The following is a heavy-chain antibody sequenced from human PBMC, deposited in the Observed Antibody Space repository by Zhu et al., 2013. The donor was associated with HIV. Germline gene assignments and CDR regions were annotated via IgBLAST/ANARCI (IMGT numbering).Heavy chain of an antibody. CDR1: GYSFIGYY. V-gene: IGHV1-2*02. D-gene: IGHD6-19*01. CDR3: ARDRNDIAVTGSWYFDL. J-gene: IGHJ2*01. Sequence: QVQLVRSGAEVKKPGASVKVSCKASGYSFIGYYIHWVRQVPGQGLEWMGWINPNSGGTKYAQKFQGRVTMTRDTSISTAYMELTRLTSDDTAVYYCARDRNDIAVTGSWYFDLWGRGTLVTVSS. CDR2: INPNSGGT.